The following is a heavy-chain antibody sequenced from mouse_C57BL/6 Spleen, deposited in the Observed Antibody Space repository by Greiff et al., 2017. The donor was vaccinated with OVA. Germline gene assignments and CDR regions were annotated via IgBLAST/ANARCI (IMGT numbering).Heavy chain of an antibody. CDR2: IDPSDSYT. Sequence: VQLQQPGAELVMPGASVKLSCKASGYTFTSYWMHWVKQRPGQGLEWIGEIDPSDSYTNYNQKFKGKSTLTVDKSSSTAYMQLSSLTSEDSAVYYCARAFYDGYIDYWGQGTTLTVSS. CDR1: GYTFTSYW. D-gene: IGHD2-3*01. J-gene: IGHJ2*01. CDR3: ARAFYDGYIDY. V-gene: IGHV1-69*01.